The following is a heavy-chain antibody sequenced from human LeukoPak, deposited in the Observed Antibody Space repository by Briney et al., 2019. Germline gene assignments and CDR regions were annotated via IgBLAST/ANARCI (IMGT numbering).Heavy chain of an antibody. Sequence: SETLSLTCAFSGGSISTYYWSWIRQPPGKGLEWIGYIYYSGSTNYNPSLKSRVTISVDTSKNQFSLKLSSVTAADTAVYYCARHGSGSYSADPPYYYYYYMDVWGKGTTVTVSS. CDR1: GGSISTYY. V-gene: IGHV4-59*08. D-gene: IGHD3-10*01. CDR3: ARHGSGSYSADPPYYYYYYMDV. J-gene: IGHJ6*03. CDR2: IYYSGST.